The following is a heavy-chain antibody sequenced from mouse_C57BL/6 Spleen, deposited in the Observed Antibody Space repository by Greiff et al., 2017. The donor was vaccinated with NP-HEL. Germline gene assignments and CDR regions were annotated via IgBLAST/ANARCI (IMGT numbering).Heavy chain of an antibody. D-gene: IGHD1-1*01. CDR1: GYSITSGYY. Sequence: EVQLQQSGPGLVKPSQSLSLTCSVTGYSITSGYYWNWIRQFPGNKLEWMGYISYDGSNNYNPSLKNRISITRDTSKNQFFLKLNSVTTEDTATYYCARDGVFITTVVDYWYFDVWGTGTTVTVSS. CDR2: ISYDGSN. V-gene: IGHV3-6*01. CDR3: ARDGVFITTVVDYWYFDV. J-gene: IGHJ1*03.